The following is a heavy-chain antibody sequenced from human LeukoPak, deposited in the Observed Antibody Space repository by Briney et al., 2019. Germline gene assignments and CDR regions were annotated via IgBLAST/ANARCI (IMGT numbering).Heavy chain of an antibody. CDR1: GYTFTSYD. V-gene: IGHV1-8*01. CDR2: MNPNSGNT. CDR3: ARGPSTQRKSRGANWFDP. Sequence: GASVKVSCKASGYTFTSYDINWVRQATGQGLEWMGWMNPNSGNTGYAQKFQGRVTMTRNTSISTAYMELSSLRSEDTAVYYCARGPSTQRKSRGANWFDPWGQGTLVTVSS. D-gene: IGHD3-10*01. J-gene: IGHJ5*02.